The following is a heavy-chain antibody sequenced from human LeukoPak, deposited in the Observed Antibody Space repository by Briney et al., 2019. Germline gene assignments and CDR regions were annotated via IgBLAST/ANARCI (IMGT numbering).Heavy chain of an antibody. CDR2: INHSGST. V-gene: IGHV4-34*01. Sequence: KPSETLSLTCAVYGGSFSGYYWSWIRQPPGKGLEWIGEINHSGSTNYNPSLKSRVTISVDTSKNQFSLKLSSVTAADTAVYYCARGPGGQQLALVDYWGQGTLVTVSS. D-gene: IGHD6-13*01. J-gene: IGHJ4*02. CDR3: ARGPGGQQLALVDY. CDR1: GGSFSGYY.